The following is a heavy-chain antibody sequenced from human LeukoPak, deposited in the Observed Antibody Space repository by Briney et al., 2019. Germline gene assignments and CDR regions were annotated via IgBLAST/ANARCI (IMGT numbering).Heavy chain of an antibody. CDR1: GYSISSGYY. J-gene: IGHJ5*02. D-gene: IGHD3-9*01. Sequence: SETLSLTCTVSGYSISSGYYWGWIRQPPGKGLEWIGSIYHSGSTYYNPSLKSRVTISVDTSKNQFSLKLSSVTAADTAVYYCARGSVKYDILTGYPRRFDPWGQGTLVTVSS. CDR3: ARGSVKYDILTGYPRRFDP. CDR2: IYHSGST. V-gene: IGHV4-38-2*02.